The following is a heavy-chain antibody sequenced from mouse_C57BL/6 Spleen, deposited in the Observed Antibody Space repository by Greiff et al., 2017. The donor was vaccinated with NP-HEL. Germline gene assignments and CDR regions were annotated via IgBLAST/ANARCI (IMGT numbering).Heavy chain of an antibody. CDR1: GYTFTDHT. CDR3: ARSGCSTTVVATD. V-gene: IGHV1-78*01. Sequence: VQLQQSGAELVKPGASVKISCKGSGYTFTDHTIHWMKPRPEQGLAWIGCIYPGAGSTKYHETFRGKAELTADKSSSTAYMQPNSLTSEDSAVYFWARSGCSTTVVATDWGQGTSPTVS. J-gene: IGHJ2*03. D-gene: IGHD1-1*01. CDR2: IYPGAGST.